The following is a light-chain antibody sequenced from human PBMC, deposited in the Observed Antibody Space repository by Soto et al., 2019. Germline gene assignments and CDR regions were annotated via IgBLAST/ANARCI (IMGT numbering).Light chain of an antibody. Sequence: IVMTQSPATLSVSPGERATLSCRASQRVSSNLAWYQQKPGQAPRLLIHDASTRATGIPARFSGSGSGTEFTLTLSSLQSEDFAVYHCQQYNNLPVTFGHGTKVDIK. CDR1: QRVSSN. CDR2: DAS. CDR3: QQYNNLPVT. V-gene: IGKV3-15*01. J-gene: IGKJ3*01.